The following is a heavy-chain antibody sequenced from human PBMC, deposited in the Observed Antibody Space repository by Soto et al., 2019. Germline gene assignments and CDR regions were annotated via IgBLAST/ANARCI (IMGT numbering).Heavy chain of an antibody. CDR3: AKENGYSSTWFEFDY. D-gene: IGHD6-13*01. V-gene: IGHV3-23*01. J-gene: IGHJ4*02. CDR1: GFTFSSYA. Sequence: PGGSLRLSCAASGFTFSSYAMSWVRQAPGKGLEWVSAISGSGGSTDYADSVKGRFTISRDNSKNTLYLQMNSLGAEDTAVYYCAKENGYSSTWFEFDYWGQGTLVTVSS. CDR2: ISGSGGST.